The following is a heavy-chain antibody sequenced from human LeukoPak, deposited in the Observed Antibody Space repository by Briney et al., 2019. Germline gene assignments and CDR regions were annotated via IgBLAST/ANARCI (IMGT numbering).Heavy chain of an antibody. CDR3: AKTIDYYLVASYFDY. Sequence: GGSLRLSCAASGFDFSNYAMTWVRQAPGKGLEWVSAISGSGGSTYYADSVKGRFTISRDNSKNTLYLQMNSLRAEDTAVYYCAKTIDYYLVASYFDYWGQGTPVTVSS. CDR1: GFDFSNYA. D-gene: IGHD2/OR15-2a*01. J-gene: IGHJ4*02. V-gene: IGHV3-23*01. CDR2: ISGSGGST.